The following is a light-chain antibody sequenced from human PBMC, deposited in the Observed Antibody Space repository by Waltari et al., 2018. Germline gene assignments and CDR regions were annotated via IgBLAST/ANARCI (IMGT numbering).Light chain of an antibody. J-gene: IGKJ2*01. V-gene: IGKV1-5*03. CDR2: KAS. Sequence: DIQMTQSPSTLSASVGDRVTITCRASQSLGNWLAWYQQTPGKAPKLLIYKASSLESGVPSRFSGSGSGTQFTLTISSRQPDDFATYYCQQYSSYPYTFGLGTKLEIK. CDR1: QSLGNW. CDR3: QQYSSYPYT.